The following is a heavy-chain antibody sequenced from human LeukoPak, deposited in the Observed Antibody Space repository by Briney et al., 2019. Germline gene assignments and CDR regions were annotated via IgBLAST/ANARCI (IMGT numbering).Heavy chain of an antibody. CDR1: GGSFSGYY. D-gene: IGHD2-2*01. V-gene: IGHV4-34*01. CDR2: INHSGST. J-gene: IGHJ6*04. CDR3: ARAGGYCSSTSCRRYYGMDV. Sequence: SETLSLTCAVYGGSFSGYYWSCIRQPPGKGREWIGEINHSGSTNYNPSLKSRVTISVDTSKNQFSLKLSSVTAADTAVYYCARAGGYCSSTSCRRYYGMDVWGKGTTVTVSS.